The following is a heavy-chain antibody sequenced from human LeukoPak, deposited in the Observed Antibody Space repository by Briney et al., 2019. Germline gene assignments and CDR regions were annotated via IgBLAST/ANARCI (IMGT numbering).Heavy chain of an antibody. V-gene: IGHV4-34*01. J-gene: IGHJ4*02. D-gene: IGHD3-22*01. CDR3: AKSTYYYDSSGYYYVRYFDY. Sequence: SETLSLTCAVYGGSFSGYYWSWIRQPPGKGLEWIGEINHSGSTNYNPSLKSRVTISVDTSKNQFSLKLSSVTAADTAVYYCAKSTYYYDSSGYYYVRYFDYWGQGTLVTDSS. CDR1: GGSFSGYY. CDR2: INHSGST.